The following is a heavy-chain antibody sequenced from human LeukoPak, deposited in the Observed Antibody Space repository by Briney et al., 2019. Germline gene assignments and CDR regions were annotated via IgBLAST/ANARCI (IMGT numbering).Heavy chain of an antibody. V-gene: IGHV5-51*01. Sequence: GESLKISCKGSGYRFINCWIGWVRQRPGEGLEWMAIIYPANSDTRYSPSLQGQVTISVDKSIGTAYLQWSSPKASDTAMYYCASHFDTDGYFAFDQWGQGTLVIVSS. D-gene: IGHD3-22*01. CDR1: GYRFINCW. J-gene: IGHJ4*02. CDR2: IYPANSDT. CDR3: ASHFDTDGYFAFDQ.